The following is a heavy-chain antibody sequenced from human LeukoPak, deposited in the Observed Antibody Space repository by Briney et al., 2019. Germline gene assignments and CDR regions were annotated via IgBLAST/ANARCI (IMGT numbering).Heavy chain of an antibody. CDR1: GFTVSSNY. J-gene: IGHJ4*02. CDR3: ARYGSGSYNRPFDY. D-gene: IGHD3-10*01. CDR2: ISSSSSTI. Sequence: GGSLRLSCAASGFTVSSNYMSWVRQAPGKGLEWVSYISSSSSTIYYADSVKGRFTISRDNAKNSLYLQMNSLRDEDTAVYYCARYGSGSYNRPFDYWGQGTLVTVSS. V-gene: IGHV3-48*02.